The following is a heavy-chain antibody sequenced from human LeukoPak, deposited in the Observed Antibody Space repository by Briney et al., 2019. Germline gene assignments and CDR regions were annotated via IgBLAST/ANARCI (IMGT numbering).Heavy chain of an antibody. CDR2: ISGSGGST. V-gene: IGHV3-23*01. J-gene: IGHJ4*02. CDR1: GFTFSNYP. D-gene: IGHD2-15*01. Sequence: PGGSLRLSCAAAGFTFSNYPMSWVRQAPGKGLEWVSAISGSGGSTYYADSVKGRFTISRDNSKNTLYLQMNSLRAEDTAVYYCANFCSGGSCYSTNWGQGTLVTVSS. CDR3: ANFCSGGSCYSTN.